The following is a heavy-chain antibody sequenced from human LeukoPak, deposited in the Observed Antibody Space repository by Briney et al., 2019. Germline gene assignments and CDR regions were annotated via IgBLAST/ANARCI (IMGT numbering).Heavy chain of an antibody. CDR1: GLTFSSFW. Sequence: PGGSLRLSCAASGLTFSSFWMSWVRQAPGKGLEWVANIKQDGSDKHYVDSVKGRFTISRDNAKNPLYLQMNSLRAEDTAVYYCARSIPIIHHDYWGQGTLVPVSS. V-gene: IGHV3-7*01. CDR2: IKQDGSDK. D-gene: IGHD2-2*02. J-gene: IGHJ4*02. CDR3: ARSIPIIHHDY.